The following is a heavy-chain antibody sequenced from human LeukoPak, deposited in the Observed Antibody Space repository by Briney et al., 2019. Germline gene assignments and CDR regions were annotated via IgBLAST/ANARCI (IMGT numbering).Heavy chain of an antibody. D-gene: IGHD3-10*01. Sequence: PGGSLRLSCAASGFTFSSYWMSWVRQAPGKGLEWVANIKQDGSEEYYVDSVKGRFTISRDNAKNSLYLQMNSLRAEDTAVYYCARDTGIWFGESYFDYWGQGTLVTVSS. CDR2: IKQDGSEE. CDR3: ARDTGIWFGESYFDY. CDR1: GFTFSSYW. V-gene: IGHV3-7*01. J-gene: IGHJ4*02.